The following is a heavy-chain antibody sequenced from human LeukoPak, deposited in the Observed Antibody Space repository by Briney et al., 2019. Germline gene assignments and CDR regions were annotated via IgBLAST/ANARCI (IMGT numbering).Heavy chain of an antibody. CDR2: IKQDGSEK. V-gene: IGHV3-7*01. CDR3: ARYWPLGVLPRYYFDY. J-gene: IGHJ4*02. CDR1: GFTFSSYA. D-gene: IGHD3-16*01. Sequence: QSGGSLRLSCAASGFTFSSYAMSWVRQAPGKGLEWVANIKQDGSEKYYVDSAKGRFTISRDNAKNSLYLQMNSLRAEDTAVYYCARYWPLGVLPRYYFDYWGQGTLVTVSS.